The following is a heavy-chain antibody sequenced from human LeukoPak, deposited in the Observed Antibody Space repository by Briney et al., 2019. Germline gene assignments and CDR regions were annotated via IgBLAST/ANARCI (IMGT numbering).Heavy chain of an antibody. D-gene: IGHD6-13*01. CDR2: ISAYNGNT. CDR3: ARVPIPPYSSSWYQPFDY. V-gene: IGHV1-18*01. J-gene: IGHJ4*02. CDR1: GYPFTSYD. Sequence: GASVKVSCKASGYPFTSYDISWVRQAPGQGLEWMGWISAYNGNTNYAQKLQGRVTMTTDTSTSTAYMELRSLRSDDSAVYFCARVPIPPYSSSWYQPFDYWGQGTLVTVSS.